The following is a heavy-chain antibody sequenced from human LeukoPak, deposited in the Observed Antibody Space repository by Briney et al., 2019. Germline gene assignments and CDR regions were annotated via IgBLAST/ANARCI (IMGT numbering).Heavy chain of an antibody. CDR2: ISGSGGST. D-gene: IGHD3-10*01. CDR3: AKGRGLGSPIDY. V-gene: IGHV3-23*01. CDR1: GFTFSSNA. J-gene: IGHJ4*02. Sequence: GGSLRLSCAASGFTFSSNAMSWVRQAPGKGLEWVSAISGSGGSTYYADSVKDRFTISRDNSKNTLYLQMNSLRAEDTAVYYCAKGRGLGSPIDYWGQGTLVTVSS.